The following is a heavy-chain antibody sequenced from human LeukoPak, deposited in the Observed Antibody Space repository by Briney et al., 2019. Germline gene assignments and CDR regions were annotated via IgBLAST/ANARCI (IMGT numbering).Heavy chain of an antibody. CDR2: ITPNSGGT. V-gene: IGHV1-2*02. J-gene: IGHJ6*03. CDR1: GYTFTGYY. CDR3: ARDRGPYSGYDWRYYYYYMDV. Sequence: ASVKPSCKASGYTFTGYYMHWVRQAPGQGLEWRGWITPNSGGTNYAQKFKGRVTMTRDTSISTAYMELSRLRSDDTAVYYCARDRGPYSGYDWRYYYYYMDVWGKGTTVTVSS. D-gene: IGHD5-12*01.